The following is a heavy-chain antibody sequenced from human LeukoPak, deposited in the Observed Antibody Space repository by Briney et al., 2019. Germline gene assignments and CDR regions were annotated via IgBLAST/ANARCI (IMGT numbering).Heavy chain of an antibody. CDR1: GFTFSTYG. CDR3: AKDRSSGSKGGYYFDY. D-gene: IGHD3-10*01. V-gene: IGHV3-30*18. J-gene: IGHJ4*02. CDR2: ISYDGSNK. Sequence: PGGSLRLSCAASGFTFSTYGMHWVRQAPGKGLEGLAVISYDGSNKYYADSVKGRFTISRDNSKNTLYLQMNSLRAEDTAVYYCAKDRSSGSKGGYYFDYWGQGTLVTVSS.